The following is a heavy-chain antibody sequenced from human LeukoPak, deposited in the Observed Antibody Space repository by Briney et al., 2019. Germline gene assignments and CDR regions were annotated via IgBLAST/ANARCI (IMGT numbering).Heavy chain of an antibody. CDR1: GFTFSSYG. CDR3: AKASERYFDY. V-gene: IGHV3-30*18. Sequence: PGGSLRLSCAASGFTFSSYGMHWVRQAPGKGLEWVAVISYDGSNKYYADSVKGRFTISRDNSKNTLYLQMNSLRAEDTAVYYCAKASERYFDYWGQGTLVTVSS. CDR2: ISYDGSNK. J-gene: IGHJ4*02.